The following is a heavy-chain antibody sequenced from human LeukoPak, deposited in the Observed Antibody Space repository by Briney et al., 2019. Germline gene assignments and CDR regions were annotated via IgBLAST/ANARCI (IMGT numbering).Heavy chain of an antibody. CDR1: GGTFSSYA. J-gene: IGHJ4*02. Sequence: SVKVSCKASGGTFSSYAISWVRQAPGQGLEWMGGIIPIFGTANYAQKFQGRVTITADKSTSTAYMELSSLRSEDTAVYYCAGGPWCGGDCFHFDYWGQGTLVTVSS. CDR3: AGGPWCGGDCFHFDY. V-gene: IGHV1-69*06. D-gene: IGHD2-21*02. CDR2: IIPIFGTA.